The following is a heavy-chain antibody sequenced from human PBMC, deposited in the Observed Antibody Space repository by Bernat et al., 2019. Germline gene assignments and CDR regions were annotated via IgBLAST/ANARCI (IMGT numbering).Heavy chain of an antibody. CDR2: IYPGDSDT. J-gene: IGHJ4*02. CDR1: GYSFTSYW. D-gene: IGHD3-10*01. Sequence: EVQLVQSGAEVKKPGESLKISCKGSGYSFTSYWIGWVRQMPGKGLEWMGTIYPGDSDTRYSPSFQGQVTISADKSISTAYLQWSSLKASDTARYYCARHRVVRGVIITLDYWGQGTLVTVSS. CDR3: ARHRVVRGVIITLDY. V-gene: IGHV5-51*01.